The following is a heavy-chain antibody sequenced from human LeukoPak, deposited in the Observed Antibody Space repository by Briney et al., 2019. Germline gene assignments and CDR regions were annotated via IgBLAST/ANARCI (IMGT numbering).Heavy chain of an antibody. CDR1: GFTFDDYA. CDR2: ISWNSVRI. V-gene: IGHV3-9*01. Sequence: SLRLSCAASGFTFDDYAMHWVRQAPGKGLEGVSGISWNSVRIGYADCVKGRFTISRDNAKNSLYLQMNSLRVEDTALYYCAKDFYRLGEFDAFDNWGQGTMVTVSS. D-gene: IGHD3-16*01. CDR3: AKDFYRLGEFDAFDN. J-gene: IGHJ3*02.